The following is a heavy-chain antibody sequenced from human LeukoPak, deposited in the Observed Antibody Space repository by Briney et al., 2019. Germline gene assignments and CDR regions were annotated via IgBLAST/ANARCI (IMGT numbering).Heavy chain of an antibody. CDR3: ARDGLGIAATGTPDWYFDL. CDR1: GGTFSSYA. CDR2: IIPIFGTA. Sequence: SVKVSCKASGGTFSSYAIRWVRQAPGQGLEWMGGIIPIFGTANYAQKFQGRVTITADESTSTAYMELSSLRSEDTAVYYCARDGLGIAATGTPDWYFDLWGRGTLVTVSS. J-gene: IGHJ2*01. D-gene: IGHD6-13*01. V-gene: IGHV1-69*13.